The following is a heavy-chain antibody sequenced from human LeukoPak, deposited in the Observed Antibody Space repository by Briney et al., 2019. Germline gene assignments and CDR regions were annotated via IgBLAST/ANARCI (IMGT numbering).Heavy chain of an antibody. D-gene: IGHD3-16*01. CDR1: GFTFSSHW. CDR3: ARDHVAPGLIFDY. V-gene: IGHV3-7*03. CDR2: INQDGSDK. Sequence: GGSLRLSCAASGFTFSSHWMSWVRPAPGKGLEWVANINQDGSDKHYVDSVKGRFTISRDNAKNSLYLQMNSLRAEDTAVYYCARDHVAPGLIFDYWGQGTLVTVSS. J-gene: IGHJ4*02.